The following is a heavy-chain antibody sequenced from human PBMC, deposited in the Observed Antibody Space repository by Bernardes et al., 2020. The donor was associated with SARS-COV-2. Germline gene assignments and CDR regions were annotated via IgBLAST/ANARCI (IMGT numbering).Heavy chain of an antibody. Sequence: SGPTLVKPTQTLTLTCTFSGFSLSTSGVGVAWIRQPPGKALEWLALIFWDDDRRYSPSLKSRLSIIKDTSRNQVVLTMTNMDPVDTATYYCAHYLTIIRGGSFNDYYGIDVWGHGTTVTVSS. J-gene: IGHJ6*02. CDR1: GFSLSTSGVG. D-gene: IGHD3-10*01. CDR3: AHYLTIIRGGSFNDYYGIDV. CDR2: IFWDDDR. V-gene: IGHV2-5*02.